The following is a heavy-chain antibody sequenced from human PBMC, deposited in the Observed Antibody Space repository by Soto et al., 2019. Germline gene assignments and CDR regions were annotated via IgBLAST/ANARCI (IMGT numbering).Heavy chain of an antibody. J-gene: IGHJ4*02. V-gene: IGHV3-48*02. CDR1: GFTFSSYS. D-gene: IGHD6-19*01. CDR3: ARDAAIASVYGSSLKPGIAVAGPQDY. CDR2: ISSSSSTI. Sequence: GGSLRLSCAASGFTFSSYSMNWVRQAPGKGLEWVSYISSSSSTIYYADSVKGRFTISRDNAKNSLYLQMNSLRDEDPAVYYCARDAAIASVYGSSLKPGIAVAGPQDYWGQGTLVTVSS.